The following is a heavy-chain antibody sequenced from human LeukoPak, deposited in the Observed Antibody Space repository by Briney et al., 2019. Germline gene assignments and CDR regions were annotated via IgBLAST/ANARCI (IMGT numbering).Heavy chain of an antibody. CDR1: GFTFSSYA. V-gene: IGHV3-33*01. CDR3: ARGIAAAGNPNWFDP. J-gene: IGHJ5*02. CDR2: IWYDGNNK. D-gene: IGHD6-13*01. Sequence: PGRSLRLSCAASGFTFSSYAMHWVRQAPGKGLEWVAVIWYDGNNKYYADSVKGRFTISRDNSKNTVYLQMNSLRAEDTAVYYCARGIAAAGNPNWFDPWGQGTLVTVSP.